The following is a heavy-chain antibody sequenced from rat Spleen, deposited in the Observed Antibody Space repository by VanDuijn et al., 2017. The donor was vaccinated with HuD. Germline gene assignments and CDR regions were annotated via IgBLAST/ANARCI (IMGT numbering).Heavy chain of an antibody. Sequence: EVQLQESGPGLVKPSQSLSLTCSVTGHSISGSYRWNWIRKFPGNKLEWMGYINSAGSTNYNPSLKSRISITRDTSKNQFFVQVNSITTEDTATYYCARSDGVHYYLPFADWGQGTLVTVSS. CDR2: INSAGST. CDR1: GHSISGSYR. D-gene: IGHD1-12*02. J-gene: IGHJ3*01. V-gene: IGHV3-3*01. CDR3: ARSDGVHYYLPFAD.